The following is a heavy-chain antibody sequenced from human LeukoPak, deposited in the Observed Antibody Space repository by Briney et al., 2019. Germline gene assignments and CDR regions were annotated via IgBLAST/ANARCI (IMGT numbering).Heavy chain of an antibody. CDR1: GNTFTTYD. CDR2: MNPKTGRT. V-gene: IGHV1-8*01. D-gene: IGHD1-26*01. J-gene: IGHJ4*02. Sequence: ASVKVSCKASGNTFTTYDFNWVRQAPGQGFEWMGWMNPKTGRTGFAQKFRGRFTMTRNISISTAYLEVTNLRFEDTALYYCVTGVPWDWGQGSLIIVSS. CDR3: VTGVPWD.